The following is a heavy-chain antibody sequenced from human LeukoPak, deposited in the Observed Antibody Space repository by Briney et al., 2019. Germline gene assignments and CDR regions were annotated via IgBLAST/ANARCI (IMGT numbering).Heavy chain of an antibody. D-gene: IGHD6-13*01. J-gene: IGHJ6*02. Sequence: PGGSLRLSCAASGFTFSSYWMSWVRQAPGKGLEWVANIKQDGSEKYYVDSVRGRFTISTDNAKNSLYLQMNSLRAEDTAVYYCARDGGYSSSWYGSDYYYYGMDVWGQGTTVTVSS. CDR1: GFTFSSYW. CDR3: ARDGGYSSSWYGSDYYYYGMDV. CDR2: IKQDGSEK. V-gene: IGHV3-7*01.